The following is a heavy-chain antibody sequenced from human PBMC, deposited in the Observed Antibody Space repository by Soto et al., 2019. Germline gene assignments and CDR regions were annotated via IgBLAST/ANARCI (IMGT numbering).Heavy chain of an antibody. V-gene: IGHV4-39*01. CDR3: ARQGSSSYWYFDL. D-gene: IGHD6-13*01. J-gene: IGHJ2*01. CDR1: GGSISSSGYY. CDR2: VYYTGNT. Sequence: QLQLQESGPGLVKPSETLSLTCTVSGGSISSSGYYWGWIRQPPGKGLEWIGNVYYTGNTYYNPSLKSRVTMSVDTSKNQFSLKLSSVTAADTAVYYCARQGSSSYWYFDLWGRGTLVTVSS.